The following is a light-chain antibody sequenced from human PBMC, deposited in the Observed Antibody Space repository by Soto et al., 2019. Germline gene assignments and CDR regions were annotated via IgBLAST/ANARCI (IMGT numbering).Light chain of an antibody. J-gene: IGLJ3*02. CDR2: EVT. CDR1: SSDVGGYNY. Sequence: QSALTQPPSASGSPGQSVTISCTGTSSDVGGYNYVSWYQQYPVIAPKLMIYEVTKLPSGVPDRFSGSKSGNTASLTVSGLQAEDEADYYCSSYAASNNFYFVFGGGTKLTVL. CDR3: SSYAASNNFYFV. V-gene: IGLV2-8*01.